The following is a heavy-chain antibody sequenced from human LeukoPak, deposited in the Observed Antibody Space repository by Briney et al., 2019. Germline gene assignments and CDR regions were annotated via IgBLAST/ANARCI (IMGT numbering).Heavy chain of an antibody. CDR2: INHSGST. Sequence: SETLSLTCAVYGGSFSGYYWSWIRQPPGKGLEWIGEINHSGSTNYNPSLKSRVTISVDTSKNQFSLKLSSVTAADTAVYYCARLRYLGYCSSTSCYPWGLGTLVTVSS. V-gene: IGHV4-34*01. CDR3: ARLRYLGYCSSTSCYP. CDR1: GGSFSGYY. D-gene: IGHD2-2*01. J-gene: IGHJ5*02.